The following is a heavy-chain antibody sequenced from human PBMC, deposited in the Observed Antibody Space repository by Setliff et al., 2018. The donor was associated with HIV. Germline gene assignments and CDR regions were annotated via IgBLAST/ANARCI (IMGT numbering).Heavy chain of an antibody. CDR1: GGTFSSYA. D-gene: IGHD6-19*01. V-gene: IGHV1-69*05. CDR2: SIPIYGTS. Sequence: SVKVSCKASGGTFSSYAISWVRQAPGQGLEWMGGSIPIYGTSNYAQKFQGRVTITTDESTITAYMELSRLRSDDTAVYYCAISPRYSSGWYDSYFDQWGQGTLVTVSS. J-gene: IGHJ4*02. CDR3: AISPRYSSGWYDSYFDQ.